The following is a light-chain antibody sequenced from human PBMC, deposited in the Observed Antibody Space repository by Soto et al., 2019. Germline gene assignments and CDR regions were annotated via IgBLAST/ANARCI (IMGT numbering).Light chain of an antibody. CDR2: GAS. CDR3: QQYSEWPPIT. J-gene: IGKJ4*01. V-gene: IGKV3-15*01. CDR1: QGIRND. Sequence: EIVMTQSPDTLSVSPGERATLSCRASQGIRNDLAWYQQRPGQAPRLLIYGASTRATGIPARFSGSGSGTDFTLTISALQSEDFAVYYCQQYSEWPPITFGGGTKVDIK.